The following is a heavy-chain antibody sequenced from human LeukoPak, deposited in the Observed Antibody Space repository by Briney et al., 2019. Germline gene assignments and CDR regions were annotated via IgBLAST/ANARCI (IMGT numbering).Heavy chain of an antibody. V-gene: IGHV3-21*01. CDR1: GFTFSSYS. CDR3: ARVWKDYYDSSGPFDY. J-gene: IGHJ4*02. Sequence: PGGSLRLSCAASGFTFSSYSMNWVRQAPGKGLEWVSSISSSSSSIYYADSVKGRFTISRDNAKNSLYLQMNSLRAEDTAVYYCARVWKDYYDSSGPFDYWGQGTLVTVSS. CDR2: ISSSSSSI. D-gene: IGHD3-22*01.